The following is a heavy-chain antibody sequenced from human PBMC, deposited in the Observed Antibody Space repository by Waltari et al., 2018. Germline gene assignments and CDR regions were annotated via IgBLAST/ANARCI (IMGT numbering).Heavy chain of an antibody. CDR1: GFTVSRNY. V-gene: IGHV3-53*02. Sequence: EVQLVETGGGVIQPGRSLRLSCAASGFTVSRNYMSWVRQAHGQGLEWVSVIYSGGSTYDADSVKGRFTISRDNSKNTLYLQMNSLRAEDTAVYYCARGTHYDFWSGYHYYFDYWGQGTLVTVSS. CDR3: ARGTHYDFWSGYHYYFDY. J-gene: IGHJ4*02. D-gene: IGHD3-3*01. CDR2: IYSGGST.